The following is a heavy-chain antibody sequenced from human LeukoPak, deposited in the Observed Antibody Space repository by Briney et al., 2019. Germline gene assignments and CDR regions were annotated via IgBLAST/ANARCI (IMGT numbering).Heavy chain of an antibody. CDR1: GGSISSGDYY. CDR2: INHSGST. J-gene: IGHJ4*02. Sequence: SQTLSLTCTVSGGSISSGDYYWSWIRQPPGKGLEWIGEINHSGSTNYNPSLKSRVTISVDTSKNQFSLKLSSVTAADTAVYYCARANCSSTSCDSKYYFDYWGQGTLVTVSS. V-gene: IGHV4-30-4*01. D-gene: IGHD2-2*01. CDR3: ARANCSSTSCDSKYYFDY.